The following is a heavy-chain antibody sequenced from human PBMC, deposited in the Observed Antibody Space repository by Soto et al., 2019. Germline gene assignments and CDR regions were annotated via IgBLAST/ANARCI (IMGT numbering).Heavy chain of an antibody. CDR1: GFTFSSYA. V-gene: IGHV3-30-3*01. D-gene: IGHD3-10*01. CDR3: AREKGTDSGRRIYYYYHCGMDV. CDR2: ISYDGSNN. Sequence: GGSLRLSCAASGFTFSSYAMHWVRQAPGKGLEGVAVISYDGSNNYYADSVKGRFTISRDTSKNTLYLQMNSRRAEDMAVYYCAREKGTDSGRRIYYYYHCGMDVWGQGTTVTVSS. J-gene: IGHJ6*02.